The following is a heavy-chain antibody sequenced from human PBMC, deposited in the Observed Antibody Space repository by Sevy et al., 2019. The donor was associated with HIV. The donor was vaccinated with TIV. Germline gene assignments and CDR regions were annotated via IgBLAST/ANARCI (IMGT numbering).Heavy chain of an antibody. CDR2: ISSSSSYI. CDR3: AREIPAANPSQKYYYYYGMDV. CDR1: GFTFSSYS. V-gene: IGHV3-21*01. J-gene: IGHJ6*02. Sequence: GGSLRLSCAASGFTFSSYSMNWVRQAPGKGLEWVSSISSSSSYIYYADSVKGRFTISRGNAKNSLYLQMNSLRAEDTAVYYCAREIPAANPSQKYYYYYGMDVWGQGTTVTVSS. D-gene: IGHD2-2*01.